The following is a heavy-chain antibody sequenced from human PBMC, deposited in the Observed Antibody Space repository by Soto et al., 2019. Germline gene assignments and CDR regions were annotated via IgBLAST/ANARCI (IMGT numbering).Heavy chain of an antibody. Sequence: PGGSLRLSCAASGFTFSSYSMNWVRQAPGKGLEWVSSISTSSYIYYADSVKGRFTISRDNAKNSLHLQMNSLRAEDTAVYYCARDSSGWLIDYWGQGTLVTVSS. D-gene: IGHD6-19*01. CDR1: GFTFSSYS. CDR2: ISTSSYI. J-gene: IGHJ4*02. CDR3: ARDSSGWLIDY. V-gene: IGHV3-21*01.